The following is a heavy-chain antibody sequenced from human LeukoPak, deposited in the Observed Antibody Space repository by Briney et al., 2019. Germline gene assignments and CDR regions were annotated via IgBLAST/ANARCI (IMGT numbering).Heavy chain of an antibody. J-gene: IGHJ4*02. CDR1: GASISSYY. Sequence: SETLPLTCSVSGASISSYYWSWIRQPPGKGLEWIGYIDYSGSTNYSPSLKSRVTISADTSKNQFSLKLTSLTAADTALYFCARHYSSDPFDYWGQGTLVTVSS. CDR3: ARHYSSDPFDY. CDR2: IDYSGST. V-gene: IGHV4-59*08. D-gene: IGHD2-21*01.